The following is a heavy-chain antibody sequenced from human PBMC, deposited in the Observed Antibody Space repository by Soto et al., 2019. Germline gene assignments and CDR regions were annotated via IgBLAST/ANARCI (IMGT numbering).Heavy chain of an antibody. CDR1: GSSVSSGSYY. D-gene: IGHD2-15*01. CDR2: IYYSGST. J-gene: IGHJ4*02. CDR3: ARLGYCSGGSCYLHFDY. V-gene: IGHV4-61*01. Sequence: SETLSLTCTVSGSSVSSGSYYWSWIRQPPGKGLEWIGYIYYSGSTNYNPSLKSRVTISVDTSKNQFSLKLSSVTAADTAVYYCARLGYCSGGSCYLHFDYWGQGTLVTVSS.